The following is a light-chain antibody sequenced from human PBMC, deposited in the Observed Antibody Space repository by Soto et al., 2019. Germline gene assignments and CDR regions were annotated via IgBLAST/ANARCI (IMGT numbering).Light chain of an antibody. CDR3: QQYNNWPPVT. Sequence: EIVMTQSPATLSVSPGERATLSCRASQSVSNNLAWYQQKPGQAPRLLIYLASTRAPGIPARFSGSGSGTEFTLTISSPQSEDFAVYYCQQYNNWPPVTFGQGTRLEI. CDR2: LAS. J-gene: IGKJ5*01. CDR1: QSVSNN. V-gene: IGKV3D-15*01.